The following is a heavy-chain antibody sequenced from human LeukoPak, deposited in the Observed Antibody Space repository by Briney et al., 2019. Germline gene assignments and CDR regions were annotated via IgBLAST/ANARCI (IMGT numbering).Heavy chain of an antibody. D-gene: IGHD3-10*01. CDR3: ARGITMEP. CDR1: GFIFDDYA. J-gene: IGHJ5*02. Sequence: GGSLRLSCAASGFIFDDYAMHWVRQAPGKGLEWVSGVSWNSGGIGYADSVKGRFTISRDNAKNSLYLQMNSLRAEDTAVYYCARGITMEPWGQGTLVTVSS. V-gene: IGHV3-9*01. CDR2: VSWNSGGI.